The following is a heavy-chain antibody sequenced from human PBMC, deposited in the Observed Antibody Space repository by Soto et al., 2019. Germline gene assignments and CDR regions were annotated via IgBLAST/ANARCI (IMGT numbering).Heavy chain of an antibody. CDR2: TSGNNDKK. D-gene: IGHD5-12*01. J-gene: IGHJ4*02. Sequence: QVQLVQSGAEVTKPGASVKVSCKASGYTFSTYGISWVRQDPGQGLEWMGWTSGNNDKKNYSQKFKGRVTMTTDTSTNIAYLELRSLSTDDTALYYCARESRGYEDYWGQGTLVIVSS. CDR1: GYTFSTYG. CDR3: ARESRGYEDY. V-gene: IGHV1-18*01.